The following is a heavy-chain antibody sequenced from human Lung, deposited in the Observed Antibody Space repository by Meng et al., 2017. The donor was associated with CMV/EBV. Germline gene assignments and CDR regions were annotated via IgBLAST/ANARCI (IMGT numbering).Heavy chain of an antibody. CDR1: GGSFSTYT. V-gene: IGHV1-69*10. CDR3: ASSIFGVVIISPLGY. CDR2: LIPVLGIA. J-gene: IGHJ4*02. D-gene: IGHD3-3*01. Sequence: QVQLVQSGAEVKKPGSSVKVACRTSGGSFSTYTFSWVRQAPGQGLEWMGGLIPVLGIANYAQKFQGRVTITADKSTSTAYMELSSLRSEDTAVYYCASSIFGVVIISPLGYWGQGTLVTVAS.